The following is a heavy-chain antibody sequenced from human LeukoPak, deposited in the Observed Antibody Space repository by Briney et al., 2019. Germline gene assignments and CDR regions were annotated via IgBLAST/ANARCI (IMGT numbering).Heavy chain of an antibody. CDR1: GFTFDTFG. Sequence: GGSLRLSCLASGFTFDTFGMYWARQAPGKGLEWVAVIWHDGSNKYYTDSVKGRFTISRDNSKNTLYLQMNSLRAEDTALYYCARDLRRGRYFDYWGQGTLVAVSS. V-gene: IGHV3-33*07. CDR2: IWHDGSNK. D-gene: IGHD3-16*01. J-gene: IGHJ4*02. CDR3: ARDLRRGRYFDY.